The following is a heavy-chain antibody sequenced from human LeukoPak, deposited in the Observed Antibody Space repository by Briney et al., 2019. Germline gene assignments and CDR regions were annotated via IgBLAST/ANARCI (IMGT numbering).Heavy chain of an antibody. V-gene: IGHV3-23*01. J-gene: IGHJ4*02. CDR3: ARQRGYSYEFDY. CDR1: GFIFDDYA. CDR2: ISGSGGST. D-gene: IGHD5-18*01. Sequence: GGSLRLSCAASGFIFDDYAMHWVRQAPGKGLEWVSAISGSGGSTYYADSVKGRFTISRDNSKNTLFLQMNSLRAEDTAVYYCARQRGYSYEFDYWGQGTLVTVSS.